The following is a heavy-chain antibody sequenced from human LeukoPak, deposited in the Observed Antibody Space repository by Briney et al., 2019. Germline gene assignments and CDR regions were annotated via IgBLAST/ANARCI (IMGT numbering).Heavy chain of an antibody. Sequence: SETLSLTCAVYGGSFSGYYWSWIRQPPGKGLEWIGEINHSGSTNYNPSLKSRVTISVDTSKNQFSLKLSSVTAADTAVYYCARGKTETRWLQSGDGRAFDIWGQGTMVTVSS. D-gene: IGHD5-24*01. V-gene: IGHV4-34*01. CDR3: ARGKTETRWLQSGDGRAFDI. CDR1: GGSFSGYY. J-gene: IGHJ3*02. CDR2: INHSGST.